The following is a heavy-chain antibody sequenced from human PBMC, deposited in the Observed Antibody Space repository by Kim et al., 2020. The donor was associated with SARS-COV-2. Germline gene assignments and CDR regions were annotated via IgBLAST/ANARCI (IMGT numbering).Heavy chain of an antibody. CDR1: GYTFTSYD. Sequence: ASVKVSCKASGYTFTSYDINWVRQATGQGLEWMGWMNPNSGNTGYAQKFQGRVTMTRNTSISTAYMELSSLRSEDTAVYYCARVVVVPAAIGLDYYYYGMDVWGQGTTVTVSS. D-gene: IGHD2-2*01. CDR3: ARVVVVPAAIGLDYYYYGMDV. J-gene: IGHJ6*02. CDR2: MNPNSGNT. V-gene: IGHV1-8*01.